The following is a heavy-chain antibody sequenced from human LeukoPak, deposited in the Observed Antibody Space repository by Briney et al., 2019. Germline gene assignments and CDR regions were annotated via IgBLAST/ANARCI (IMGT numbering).Heavy chain of an antibody. J-gene: IGHJ6*03. D-gene: IGHD6-19*01. Sequence: SETLSLTCTVSGGSIRSSSYYWGWIRQPPGKGLEWIGSIYYSGSTYYNPSLKSRVTISVDKSKNQFSLKLSSVTAADTAVYYCARGLSIAVAEPYYYYMDVWGKGTTVTVSS. CDR1: GGSIRSSSYY. CDR3: ARGLSIAVAEPYYYYMDV. CDR2: IYYSGST. V-gene: IGHV4-39*07.